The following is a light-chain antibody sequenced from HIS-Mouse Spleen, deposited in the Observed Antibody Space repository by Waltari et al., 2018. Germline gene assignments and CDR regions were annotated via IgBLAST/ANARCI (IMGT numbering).Light chain of an antibody. V-gene: IGKV4-1*01. CDR1: QSVLYSSNNKTY. J-gene: IGKJ2*01. CDR3: QQYYSTPYT. CDR2: WAS. Sequence: DIVMTQSPDSLAVSLGERATINCKSSQSVLYSSNNKTYLAWYQQKPGQPPKLPIYWASTRESGVPDRFSGSGSGTDFTLTISSLQAEDVAVYYCQQYYSTPYTFGQGTKLEIK.